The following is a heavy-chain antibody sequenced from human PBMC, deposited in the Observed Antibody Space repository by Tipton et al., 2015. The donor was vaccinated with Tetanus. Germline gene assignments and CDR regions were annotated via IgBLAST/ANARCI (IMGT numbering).Heavy chain of an antibody. V-gene: IGHV3-53*01. Sequence: SLRLSCAASGFTDSINYMSWIRQAPGKGLEWVSVIYTGGSTYYADSVKGRFTISRDSSTNTLYLQMNSLRAEDTAVYYCAVGGYTLDFDSQGQGTMVSVSS. CDR3: AVGGYTLDFDS. CDR2: IYTGGST. J-gene: IGHJ3*02. D-gene: IGHD5-18*01. CDR1: GFTDSINY.